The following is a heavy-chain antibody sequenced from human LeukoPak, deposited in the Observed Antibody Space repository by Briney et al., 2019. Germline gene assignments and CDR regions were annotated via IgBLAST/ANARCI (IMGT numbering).Heavy chain of an antibody. CDR3: ARSNSFYYDS. V-gene: IGHV4-61*08. CDR2: IYYSGST. J-gene: IGHJ4*02. CDR1: GGSVSSSGSY. D-gene: IGHD3-10*01. Sequence: SETLSLTCTVSGGSVSSSGSYWSWLRQPPGTGLEWFGYIYYSGSTTYNPSLKSRVIISVDTSKNQFSLKLSSVTAADTAVYYCARSNSFYYDSWGQGTLVTVSS.